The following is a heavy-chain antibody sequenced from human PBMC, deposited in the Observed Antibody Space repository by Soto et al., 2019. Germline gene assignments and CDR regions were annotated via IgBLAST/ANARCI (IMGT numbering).Heavy chain of an antibody. J-gene: IGHJ3*02. Sequence: PSETLSLTCTVSGGSISSGGYYWSWIRQHPGKGLEWIGYIYYSGSTYYNPSLKSRVTISVDTSKNQFSLKLSSVTAADTAVYYCARALDYGGNDAFDIWGQGTMVTVSS. D-gene: IGHD4-17*01. CDR2: IYYSGST. CDR3: ARALDYGGNDAFDI. V-gene: IGHV4-31*03. CDR1: GGSISSGGYY.